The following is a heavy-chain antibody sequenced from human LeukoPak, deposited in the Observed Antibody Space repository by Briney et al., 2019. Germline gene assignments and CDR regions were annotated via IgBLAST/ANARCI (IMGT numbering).Heavy chain of an antibody. CDR1: GYSFTSYG. CDR3: ARVRSSGWDRASFYFDY. V-gene: IGHV1-18*01. J-gene: IGHJ4*02. Sequence: GASVKVSCKTSGYSFTSYGISWVRQAPGQGLEWMGWLSAYNGNTNYAQKLQGRVTMTTDTSTSTAYMELRSLRSDDTAVYYCARVRSSGWDRASFYFDYWGQGTLVTVSS. D-gene: IGHD6-19*01. CDR2: LSAYNGNT.